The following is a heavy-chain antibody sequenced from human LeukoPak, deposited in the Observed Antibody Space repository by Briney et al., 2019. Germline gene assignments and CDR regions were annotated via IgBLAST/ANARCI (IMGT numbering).Heavy chain of an antibody. CDR1: GFTVSSNY. D-gene: IGHD2-2*01. CDR3: ARDLRSIVVVPAAIRIQPKGQYYYYGMDV. CDR2: IYSGGTT. V-gene: IGHV3-53*05. J-gene: IGHJ6*02. Sequence: GGSLRPSCAASGFTVSSNYLSWVRQAPGKGLEWVSVIYSGGTTYYAESVKGRFTISRDNSKNMLYLQMNSLRSEDTAVYYCARDLRSIVVVPAAIRIQPKGQYYYYGMDVWGQGTTVTVSS.